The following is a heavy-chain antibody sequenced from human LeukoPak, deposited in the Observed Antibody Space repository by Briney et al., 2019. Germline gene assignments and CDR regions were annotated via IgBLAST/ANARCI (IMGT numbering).Heavy chain of an antibody. CDR2: FHNGGGI. D-gene: IGHD3-3*01. CDR1: GGSISSYY. J-gene: IGHJ4*02. V-gene: IGHV4-59*01. Sequence: SETLSLTCTVSGGSISSYYWSWIRQTHGKGLEWIGYFHNGGGIHYSPSLLGRATISAETSKNQFSLSLSSVTAADTAVYYCARILTIFGVVSKFDYWGQGALVTVSS. CDR3: ARILTIFGVVSKFDY.